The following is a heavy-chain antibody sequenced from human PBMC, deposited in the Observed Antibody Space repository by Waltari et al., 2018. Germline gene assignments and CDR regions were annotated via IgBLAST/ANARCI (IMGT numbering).Heavy chain of an antibody. D-gene: IGHD3-10*01. Sequence: QVQLQESGPGLVKPSETLSLTCTVSGGSISSYYWSWIRQPPGQGLEWIGYFYYSGSTNYNPSLKSRVTISVDTSKNQLSLERSSVTAGDTAVYYWARGETTMVRGGRDLSTRLNWFDPWGQGTLVTVSS. CDR3: ARGETTMVRGGRDLSTRLNWFDP. CDR2: FYYSGST. V-gene: IGHV4-59*01. CDR1: GGSISSYY. J-gene: IGHJ5*02.